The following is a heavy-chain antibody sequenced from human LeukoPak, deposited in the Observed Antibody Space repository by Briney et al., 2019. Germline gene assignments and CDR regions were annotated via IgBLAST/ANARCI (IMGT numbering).Heavy chain of an antibody. CDR1: GYTFTSYY. CDR2: INPSGGST. Sequence: VASVKVSYKASGYTFTSYYMHWVRQAPGQGLEWMGIINPSGGSTSYAQKFQGRVTMTRDTSTSTVYMELSSLRSEDTAVYYCARDREEGSYYYYGMDVWGQGTTVTVSS. CDR3: ARDREEGSYYYYGMDV. J-gene: IGHJ6*02. V-gene: IGHV1-46*01. D-gene: IGHD3-10*01.